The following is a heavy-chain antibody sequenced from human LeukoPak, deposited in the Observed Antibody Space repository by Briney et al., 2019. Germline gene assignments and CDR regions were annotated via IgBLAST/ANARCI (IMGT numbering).Heavy chain of an antibody. Sequence: SETLSLTCTVSGGSISSSSYYWGWIRQPPGKGLEWIGSIYYSGSTYYNPSLKSRVTISVDTSKNQFSLKLSSVTAADTAVYYCARGLERHFDYWGQGTLVTVSS. J-gene: IGHJ4*02. CDR1: GGSISSSSYY. V-gene: IGHV4-39*07. CDR2: IYYSGST. D-gene: IGHD1-1*01. CDR3: ARGLERHFDY.